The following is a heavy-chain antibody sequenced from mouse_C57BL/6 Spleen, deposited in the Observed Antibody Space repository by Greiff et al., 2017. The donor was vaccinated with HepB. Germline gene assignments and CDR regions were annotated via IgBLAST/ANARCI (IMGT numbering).Heavy chain of an antibody. CDR2: INPNNGGT. V-gene: IGHV1-26*01. Sequence: EVQLQQSGPELVKPGASVKISCKASGYTFTDYYMNWVKQSHGKSLEWIGDINPNNGGTSYNQKFKGKATLTVDKSSSTAYMELRSLTSEDSAVYYCARRRPAFAYWGQGTLVTVSA. J-gene: IGHJ3*01. CDR3: ARRRPAFAY. D-gene: IGHD1-2*01. CDR1: GYTFTDYY.